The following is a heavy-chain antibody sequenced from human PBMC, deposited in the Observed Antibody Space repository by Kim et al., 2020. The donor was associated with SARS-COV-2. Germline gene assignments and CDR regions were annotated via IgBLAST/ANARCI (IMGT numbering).Heavy chain of an antibody. J-gene: IGHJ6*01. D-gene: IGHD3-10*01. V-gene: IGHV4-59*13. CDR3: ARVIMVPSSSYYFYLMDV. CDR1: GGSSTNYY. CDR2: SYNTGST. Sequence: SETLSLTCSVSGGSSTNYYWSWILQPPGKGLEWIVYSYNTGSTSYHPSLKSRVTISLDTSNKQCSLRLTSVTAADTAVYYCARVIMVPSSSYYFYLMDV.